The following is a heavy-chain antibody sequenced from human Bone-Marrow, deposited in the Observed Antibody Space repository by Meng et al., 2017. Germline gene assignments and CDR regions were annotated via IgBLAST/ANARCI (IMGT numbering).Heavy chain of an antibody. J-gene: IGHJ4*02. V-gene: IGHV1-2*06. Sequence: QVPLVQSWAEVKKPGASVKVSCKASGYTFAAYWIQWVRQAPGQGLEWMGRIDPKSDNTHYAQKFQGRVTMTRDTSISTAYMELSGLRSDDTAVYYCARDEDISAAGYLLGDFWGQGTLVTASS. CDR3: ARDEDISAAGYLLGDF. CDR2: IDPKSDNT. D-gene: IGHD6-13*01. CDR1: GYTFAAYW.